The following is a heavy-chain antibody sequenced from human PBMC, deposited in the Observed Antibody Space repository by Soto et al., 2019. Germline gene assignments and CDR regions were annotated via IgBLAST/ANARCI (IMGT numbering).Heavy chain of an antibody. CDR3: ANGDSSGFEYFQS. J-gene: IGHJ1*01. D-gene: IGHD3-22*01. CDR1: GFTFSSHG. V-gene: IGHV3-30*18. CDR2: VSFDGTNK. Sequence: QVQLVESGGGVVQPGMTLRLSCTASGFTFSSHGMHWVRQAPGKGLEWVAVVSFDGTNKNYADSVRGRFTISRDNSKNTLYLQMSNLRAEDTAVYYCANGDSSGFEYFQSWGQGTLVTVSS.